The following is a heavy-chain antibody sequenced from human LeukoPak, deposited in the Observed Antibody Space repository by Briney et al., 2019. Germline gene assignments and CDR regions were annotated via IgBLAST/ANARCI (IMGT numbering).Heavy chain of an antibody. V-gene: IGHV3-23*01. CDR1: GFTFSSYA. J-gene: IGHJ4*02. D-gene: IGHD5-18*01. Sequence: GGSLRLSCAASGFTFSSYALSWVRQAPGKGLEWVSAISGSGGSTYYADSVRGRFTISRDNSKDTLYLQMNSLRAEDSAIYYCAKGITWIQLWLADYWGQGTLVTVSS. CDR2: ISGSGGST. CDR3: AKGITWIQLWLADY.